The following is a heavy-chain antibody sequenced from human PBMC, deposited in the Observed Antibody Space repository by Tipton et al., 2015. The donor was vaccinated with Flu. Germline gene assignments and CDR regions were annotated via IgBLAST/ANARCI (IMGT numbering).Heavy chain of an antibody. Sequence: RSLRLSCAASGFTFSSYGMHWVRQAPGKGLEWVAVISYDGSNKYYADSVKGRFTISRDNSKNTLYLQMNSLRAEDTAVYYCGKDPGEVPEYIQHWGQGTLVTVSS. V-gene: IGHV3-30*18. D-gene: IGHD1-26*01. CDR1: GFTFSSYG. CDR2: ISYDGSNK. J-gene: IGHJ1*01. CDR3: GKDPGEVPEYIQH.